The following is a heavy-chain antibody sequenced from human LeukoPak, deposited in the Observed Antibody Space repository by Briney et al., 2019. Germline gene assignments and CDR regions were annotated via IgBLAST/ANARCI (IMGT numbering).Heavy chain of an antibody. CDR3: ASIGYGSGRY. Sequence: GGSLRLSCAASGFTFTNYYLNWVRQAPGKGLEWVSSISSSSSYIYYADSVKGRFTISRDNAKNSLYLQMNSLRAEDTAVYYCASIGYGSGRYWGQGTLVTVSS. CDR1: GFTFTNYY. CDR2: ISSSSSYI. V-gene: IGHV3-21*01. J-gene: IGHJ4*02. D-gene: IGHD3-10*01.